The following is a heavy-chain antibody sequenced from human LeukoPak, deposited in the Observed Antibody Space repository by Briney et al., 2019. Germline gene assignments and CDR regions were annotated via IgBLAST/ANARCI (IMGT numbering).Heavy chain of an antibody. CDR3: ARAGRYDLSYFDY. CDR2: IYSGGST. V-gene: IGHV3-66*01. D-gene: IGHD5-12*01. J-gene: IGHJ4*02. CDR1: GSTVSSNY. Sequence: GGSLRLSCAASGSTVSSNYMSWVRQAPGKGLEWVSVIYSGGSTYYADSVKGRFTISRDNSKNTLYLQMNSLRAEDTAVYYCARAGRYDLSYFDYWGQGTLVTVSS.